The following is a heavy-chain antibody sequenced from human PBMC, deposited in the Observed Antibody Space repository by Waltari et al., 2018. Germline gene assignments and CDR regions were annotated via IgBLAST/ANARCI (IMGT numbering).Heavy chain of an antibody. V-gene: IGHV4-39*07. D-gene: IGHD2-2*01. CDR2: IYYSGST. Sequence: QLQLQESGPGLVKPSETLSLTCTVSGGSISSSSYYWGWIRQPPGKGLEWIGSIYYSGSTYYNPSLKSRVTISVDTSKNQFSLKLSSVTAADTAVYYCATRFYSSTSCYPGYYFDYWGQGTLVTVSS. CDR3: ATRFYSSTSCYPGYYFDY. J-gene: IGHJ4*02. CDR1: GGSISSSSYY.